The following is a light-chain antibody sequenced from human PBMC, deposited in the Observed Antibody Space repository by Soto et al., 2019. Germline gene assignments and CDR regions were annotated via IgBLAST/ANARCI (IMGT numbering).Light chain of an antibody. CDR1: RLGNKY. CDR3: QAWDTSAYSV. J-gene: IGLJ1*01. Sequence: YDLTQPPSVSVSPGQTASITCSGDRLGNKYVCWYQQKPGQSPVLVIYQDDKRPSGIPERFSGSNSGNTATLTISGTQAMDEADYYCQAWDTSAYSVFGIGTKVTVL. V-gene: IGLV3-1*01. CDR2: QDD.